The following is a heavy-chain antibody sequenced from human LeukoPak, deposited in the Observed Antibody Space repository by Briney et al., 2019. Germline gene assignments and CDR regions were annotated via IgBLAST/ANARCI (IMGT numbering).Heavy chain of an antibody. CDR2: ISSSSSYI. Sequence: GGSLRLSCAASGFTFSSYSMNWVRQTPGKGLEWVSSISSSSSYIFYADSVKGRFTISRDNAKNSLYLQMNSLRAEDTAVYYCARRATTERGHSYGLDYWGQGTLVTVSS. D-gene: IGHD5-18*01. J-gene: IGHJ4*02. CDR1: GFTFSSYS. V-gene: IGHV3-21*01. CDR3: ARRATTERGHSYGLDY.